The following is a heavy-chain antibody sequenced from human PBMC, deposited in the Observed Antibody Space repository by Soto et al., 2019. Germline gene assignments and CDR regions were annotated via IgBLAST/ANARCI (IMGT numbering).Heavy chain of an antibody. CDR2: INHSGST. V-gene: IGHV4-34*01. Sequence: SETLSLTCAVYGGSFSGYYWSWIRQPPGKGLEWIGEINHSGSTNYNPSLKSRVTISVDTSKNQFSLKLMSLTAADTAVYYCGRLEGLATISYYFDYWGQGALVTVSS. J-gene: IGHJ4*02. D-gene: IGHD3-9*01. CDR1: GGSFSGYY. CDR3: GRLEGLATISYYFDY.